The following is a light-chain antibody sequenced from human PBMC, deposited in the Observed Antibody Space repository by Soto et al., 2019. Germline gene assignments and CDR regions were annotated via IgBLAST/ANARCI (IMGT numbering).Light chain of an antibody. CDR3: GTWDSSLSAGFYVV. J-gene: IGLJ2*01. CDR2: DNN. V-gene: IGLV1-51*01. CDR1: SSNIGNKY. Sequence: QSVLTQPPSVSAAPGQKVTISCSGSSSNIGNKYVSWYQQLPGTAPKLLIYDNNKRPSGIPDRFSGSKSGTSATLGITGLQTGDEADYYCGTWDSSLSAGFYVVFGGGTKVTVL.